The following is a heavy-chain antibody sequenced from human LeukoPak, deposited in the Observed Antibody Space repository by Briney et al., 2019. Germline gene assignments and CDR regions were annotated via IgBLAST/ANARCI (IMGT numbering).Heavy chain of an antibody. V-gene: IGHV1-8*01. CDR2: MNSNSGNT. D-gene: IGHD3-10*01. CDR3: ARESRVWFGESPQGIDY. J-gene: IGHJ4*02. Sequence: ASVKVSCKASGYTFTSYDINWVRQPTGQGLEWMGWMNSNSGNTGYAQKFQGRVTMTRNTSISTAYMELSSLRSEDTAMYYCARESRVWFGESPQGIDYWGQGTLVTVSS. CDR1: GYTFTSYD.